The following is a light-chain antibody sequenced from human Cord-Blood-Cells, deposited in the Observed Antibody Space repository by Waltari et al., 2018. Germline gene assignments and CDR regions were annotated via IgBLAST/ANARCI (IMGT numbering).Light chain of an antibody. CDR2: LNSDGSH. J-gene: IGLJ3*02. CDR3: QTWGTGNWV. CDR1: SGHSSYA. V-gene: IGLV4-69*01. Sequence: QLVLTQSPSASASLGASVKLTCTLSSGHSSYAIAWHQQQPEKGPRYLMKLNSDGSHSKWGGIPDRFSGSSSGAERYLTISSLQSEDEADYYCQTWGTGNWVFGGGTKLTVL.